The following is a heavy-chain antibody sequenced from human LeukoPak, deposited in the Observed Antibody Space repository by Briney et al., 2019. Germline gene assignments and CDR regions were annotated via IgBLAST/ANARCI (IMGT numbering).Heavy chain of an antibody. CDR3: AREESYYGSVYFDY. V-gene: IGHV4-59*01. D-gene: IGHD3-10*01. CDR2: SHYSGST. J-gene: IGHJ4*02. CDR1: GGSISRYF. Sequence: SETLSLTCTVFGGSISRYFWSWVRQPPGKGLEWIGYSHYSGSTKYNPSLKSRVTISVDTSKNQLSLKLSFVTAAETAVYYCAREESYYGSVYFDYWGQGTLVTVSS.